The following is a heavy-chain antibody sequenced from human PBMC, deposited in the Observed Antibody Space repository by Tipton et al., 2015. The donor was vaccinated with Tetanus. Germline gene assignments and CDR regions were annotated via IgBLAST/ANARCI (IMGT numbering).Heavy chain of an antibody. J-gene: IGHJ2*01. V-gene: IGHV3-23*01. Sequence: CAASGFTFSSYAMSWVRQAPGKGLEWVSAISGSGGSTYYADSVKGRFTISRDNSKNTLYLQMNSLRAEDTAVYYCGSVVTPLWYFDLWGRGTLVTVSS. CDR3: GSVVTPLWYFDL. CDR2: ISGSGGST. CDR1: GFTFSSYA. D-gene: IGHD2-21*02.